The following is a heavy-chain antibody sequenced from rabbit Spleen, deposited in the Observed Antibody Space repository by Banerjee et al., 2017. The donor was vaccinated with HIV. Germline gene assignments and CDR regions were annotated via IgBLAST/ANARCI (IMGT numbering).Heavy chain of an antibody. J-gene: IGHJ6*01. D-gene: IGHD8-1*01. CDR1: GVSFSGSSY. Sequence: QEQLVESGGGLVQPEGSLTLTCTASGVSFSGSSYMCWVRQAPGKGLEWIGCIDVGSSGFTYFANWAKGRFTISKTSSTTVTLQMTSLTAADTATYFCARDAATSFSSYGMDLWGQGTLVTVS. CDR2: IDVGSSGFT. V-gene: IGHV1S45*01. CDR3: ARDAATSFSSYGMDL.